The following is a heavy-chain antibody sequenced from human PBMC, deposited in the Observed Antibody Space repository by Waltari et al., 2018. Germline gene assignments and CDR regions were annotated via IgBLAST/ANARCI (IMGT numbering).Heavy chain of an antibody. D-gene: IGHD3-22*01. J-gene: IGHJ3*02. V-gene: IGHV4-30-4*08. CDR3: ARVFYYDDNGYYVGAFDI. Sequence: QVQLQESGPGLVKPSQTLSLTCTVSGDPIPSGDYHSPWIRQPPGKGLEWIAYIYFSGTTYYNPSLKSRATISVDTSNNQFSLKLRSVTAADTAVYYCARVFYYDDNGYYVGAFDIWGQGTMVTVSS. CDR1: GDPIPSGDYH. CDR2: IYFSGTT.